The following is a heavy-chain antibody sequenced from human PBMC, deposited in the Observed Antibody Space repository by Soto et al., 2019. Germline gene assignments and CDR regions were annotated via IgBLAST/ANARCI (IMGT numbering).Heavy chain of an antibody. Sequence: SETLSLTCTVSGGSISSGDSYWSWVRQSPGKGLEWIGYIYYSGTTFYNPSLVSRLTISVDTSKNQFSLKLYSVTAADTAVYYCAREGARPYSYYYGTDVWGQGTTVTVSS. CDR1: GGSISSGDSY. V-gene: IGHV4-30-4*01. CDR3: AREGARPYSYYYGTDV. D-gene: IGHD3-16*01. CDR2: IYYSGTT. J-gene: IGHJ6*02.